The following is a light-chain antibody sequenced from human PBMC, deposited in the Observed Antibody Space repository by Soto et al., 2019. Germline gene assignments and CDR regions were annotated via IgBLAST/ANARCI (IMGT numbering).Light chain of an antibody. CDR1: QSLVYSDGNTY. CDR2: KVS. CDR3: MQGTHWPPT. Sequence: DVVMTQSPLSLPVTLGQPASISCRSSQSLVYSDGNTYLSWFQQRPGQSPRRLIYKVSNWDSGVPDRFSCSGSGTDFTLNISRVEADDVGVYFCMQGTHWPPTFGQGTRLEIK. J-gene: IGKJ5*01. V-gene: IGKV2D-30*01.